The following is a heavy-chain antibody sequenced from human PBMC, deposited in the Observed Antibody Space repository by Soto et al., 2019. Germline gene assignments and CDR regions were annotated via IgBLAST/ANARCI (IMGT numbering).Heavy chain of an antibody. Sequence: GGSLRLSCAASVFTFSSYSMNWVRQAPGKGLEWVSSISSSSSYIYYADSVKGRFTISRDNAKNSLYLQMNSLRAEDTAVYYCARDLCSSTSCYQTYYYYYYGMDVWGQGTTVTVSS. CDR3: ARDLCSSTSCYQTYYYYYYGMDV. J-gene: IGHJ6*02. CDR2: ISSSSSYI. V-gene: IGHV3-21*01. D-gene: IGHD2-2*01. CDR1: VFTFSSYS.